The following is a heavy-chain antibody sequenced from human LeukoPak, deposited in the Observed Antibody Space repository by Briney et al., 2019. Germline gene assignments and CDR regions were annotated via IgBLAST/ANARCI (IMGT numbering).Heavy chain of an antibody. CDR2: ISGSGGST. Sequence: GGSLRLSCAASGFTFSSYAMSWVRQAPGKGLEWVSAISGSGGSTYYADSVKGRSTISRDNSKNTLYLQMNSLRAEDTAVYYCAKEVWYSSSWYYFDYWGQGTLVTVSS. CDR3: AKEVWYSSSWYYFDY. V-gene: IGHV3-23*01. CDR1: GFTFSSYA. D-gene: IGHD6-13*01. J-gene: IGHJ4*02.